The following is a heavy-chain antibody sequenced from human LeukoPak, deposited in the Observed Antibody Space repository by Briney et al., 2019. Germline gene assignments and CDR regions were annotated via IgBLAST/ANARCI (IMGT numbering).Heavy chain of an antibody. CDR2: IYHSGST. Sequence: SSETLSLTCAVSGGSISSGGYSWSWIRQPPGKGLEWIGYIYHSGSTYYNPSLKSRVTISVDRSKNQFSLKLSSVTAADTAVYYCVRVSVGELFSYYFDYWGQGTLVTVSS. CDR3: VRVSVGELFSYYFDY. CDR1: GGSISSGGYS. D-gene: IGHD3-10*01. J-gene: IGHJ4*02. V-gene: IGHV4-30-2*01.